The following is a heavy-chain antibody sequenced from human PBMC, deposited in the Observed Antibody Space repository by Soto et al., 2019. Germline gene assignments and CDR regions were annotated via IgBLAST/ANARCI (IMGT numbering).Heavy chain of an antibody. CDR2: IYSGGST. CDR1: GFTVSSNY. J-gene: IGHJ6*02. D-gene: IGHD6-19*01. V-gene: IGHV3-53*01. Sequence: PGGSLRLSCAASGFTVSSNYMSWVRQAPGKGLEWVSVIYSGGSTYYADSVKGRFTISRDNSKNTLYLQMNSLRAEDTAVYYCATPPPSEAVAVTEDYYYYYGMDVWGQGTTVTVSS. CDR3: ATPPPSEAVAVTEDYYYYYGMDV.